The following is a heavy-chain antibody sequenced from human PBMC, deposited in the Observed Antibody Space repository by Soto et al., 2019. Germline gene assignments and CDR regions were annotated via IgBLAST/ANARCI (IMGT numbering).Heavy chain of an antibody. D-gene: IGHD3-3*01. Sequence: ASVKVSCKASGYTFTSYGISWVRQAPGQGLEWMGWISAYNGNTNYAQKLQGRVTMTTDTSTSTAYMELGSLRSDDTAVYYCARVSRVLMSYDFWSGYSYFDYWGQGTLVTVSS. CDR3: ARVSRVLMSYDFWSGYSYFDY. CDR1: GYTFTSYG. V-gene: IGHV1-18*01. J-gene: IGHJ4*02. CDR2: ISAYNGNT.